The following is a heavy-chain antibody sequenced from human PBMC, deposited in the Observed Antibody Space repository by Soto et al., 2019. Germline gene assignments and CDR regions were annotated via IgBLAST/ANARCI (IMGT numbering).Heavy chain of an antibody. V-gene: IGHV3-30*18. CDR2: ISSDGSSK. CDR1: GFTFSNYG. CDR3: AKVVEQQLVRCGLDC. D-gene: IGHD6-13*01. Sequence: QVQLVESGGGVVQPGTSLRLSCAASGFTFSNYGMHWVRQAPGKGLDCVASISSDGSSKYYADSVKGRFTISRDNSKNTLNLEMNSRRVEDTAVYYCAKVVEQQLVRCGLDCWGQGTLVTVSS. J-gene: IGHJ4*02.